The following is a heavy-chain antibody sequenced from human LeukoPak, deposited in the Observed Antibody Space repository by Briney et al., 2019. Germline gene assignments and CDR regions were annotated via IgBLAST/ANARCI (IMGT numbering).Heavy chain of an antibody. Sequence: QSSETLSLTCAVSGGSISSNDYYWGWIRQPPGKGLEWIGSVYYRGGTYYNPSLKSRVTISVDTSKNIFSLKLNSVTAADTAVYYCTRRASLCCRFESWGQGSLVTVSS. CDR1: GGSISSNDYY. CDR3: TRRASLCCRFES. J-gene: IGHJ4*02. D-gene: IGHD2-15*01. CDR2: VYYRGGT. V-gene: IGHV4-39*01.